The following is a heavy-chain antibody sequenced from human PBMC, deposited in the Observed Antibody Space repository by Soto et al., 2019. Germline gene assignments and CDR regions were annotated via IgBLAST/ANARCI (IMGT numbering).Heavy chain of an antibody. CDR3: ALPYSSGWYPSFGAFDY. V-gene: IGHV3-30*03. D-gene: IGHD6-19*01. J-gene: IGHJ4*02. CDR1: GFTFSSYG. Sequence: GGSLRLSCAASGFTFSSYGMHWVRQAPGKGLEWVAVISYDGSNKYYADSVKGRFTISRDNSKNTLYLQMNSLRAEDTAVYYCALPYSSGWYPSFGAFDYWGQGTLVTVSS. CDR2: ISYDGSNK.